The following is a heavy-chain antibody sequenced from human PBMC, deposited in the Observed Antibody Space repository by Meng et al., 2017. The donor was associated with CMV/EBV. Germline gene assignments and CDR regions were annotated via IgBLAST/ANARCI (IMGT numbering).Heavy chain of an antibody. CDR3: ATGSGDFDH. D-gene: IGHD1-26*01. J-gene: IGHJ4*02. Sequence: VLRQESCPGWVRASGTLARPCSVSGPSISHFYWSWSRQPASNGLEWIGRIYSSGNTNDNPSRKSRVTMSLDTSKNQISLRLISVTAADTAVYYCATGSGDFDHWGPGTLVTVSS. V-gene: IGHV4-4*07. CDR1: GPSISHFY. CDR2: IYSSGNT.